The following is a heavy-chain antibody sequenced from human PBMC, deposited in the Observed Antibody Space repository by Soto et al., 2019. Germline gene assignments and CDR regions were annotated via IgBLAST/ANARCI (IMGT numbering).Heavy chain of an antibody. CDR1: GFTFSSYA. CDR3: AREELITMIVVVTYGGIDY. V-gene: IGHV3-30-3*01. CDR2: ISYDGSNK. D-gene: IGHD3-22*01. J-gene: IGHJ4*02. Sequence: GGSLRLSCAASGFTFSSYAMHWVRQAPGKGLEWVAVISYDGSNKYYADSVKGRFTISRDNSKNTLYLQMNSLRAEDTAVYYCAREELITMIVVVTYGGIDYWGQGTLVTVSS.